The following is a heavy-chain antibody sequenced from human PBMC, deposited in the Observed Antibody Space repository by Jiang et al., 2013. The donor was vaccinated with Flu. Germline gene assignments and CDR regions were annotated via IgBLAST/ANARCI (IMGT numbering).Heavy chain of an antibody. CDR3: ARQSNNWNYPSSWFDP. CDR2: SIIVGAP. Sequence: LEWIGVSIIVGAPTCNRPSRVESPLSVDTSKNQFSLKLSSVTAADTAVYYCARQSNNWNYPSSWFDPWGQGTLVTVSS. V-gene: IGHV4-39*01. J-gene: IGHJ5*02. D-gene: IGHD1-7*01.